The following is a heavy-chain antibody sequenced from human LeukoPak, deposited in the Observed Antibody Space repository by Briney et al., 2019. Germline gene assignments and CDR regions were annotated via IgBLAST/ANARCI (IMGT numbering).Heavy chain of an antibody. D-gene: IGHD3-10*01. CDR2: IYYSGST. CDR3: ARGRGYYGSGAENYMDV. Sequence: SETLSLTCTVSGGSISSYYWSWIRQPPGKGLEWIGYIYYSGSTNYNPSLKSRVTISVDTSKNQFSLKLSSVTAADTAVYYCARGRGYYGSGAENYMDVWGKGTTVTISS. J-gene: IGHJ6*03. V-gene: IGHV4-59*01. CDR1: GGSISSYY.